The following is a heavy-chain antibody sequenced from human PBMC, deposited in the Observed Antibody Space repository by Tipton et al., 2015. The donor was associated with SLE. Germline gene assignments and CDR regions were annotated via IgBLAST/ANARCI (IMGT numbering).Heavy chain of an antibody. J-gene: IGHJ4*02. D-gene: IGHD5-12*01. CDR3: ARRHYSGPFDS. V-gene: IGHV4-39*07. Sequence: LRLSCTVSDGSISSINYYWGWIRQPPGKGLEWIGSIFYTGSTYYNPSLKSRVSFSIDTSKHQFSLKLNSVTAADTAVYYCARRHYSGPFDSWGQGTLVTVSS. CDR2: IFYTGST. CDR1: DGSISSINYY.